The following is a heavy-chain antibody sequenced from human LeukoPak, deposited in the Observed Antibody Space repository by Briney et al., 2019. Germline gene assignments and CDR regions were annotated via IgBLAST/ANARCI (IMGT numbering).Heavy chain of an antibody. CDR3: ARGVGSTAVLDH. V-gene: IGHV1-2*02. CDR2: INPKNGTT. J-gene: IGHJ4*02. D-gene: IGHD1-26*01. CDR1: GYTFTGYY. Sequence: ASVKVSCKASGYTFTGYYIFWMRQAPGQGLEWMGWINPKNGTTKYAQKSPGRVTLTRDTSISTAYMEISRVTYDDTAVYFCARGVGSTAVLDHWGQGTLVTVSS.